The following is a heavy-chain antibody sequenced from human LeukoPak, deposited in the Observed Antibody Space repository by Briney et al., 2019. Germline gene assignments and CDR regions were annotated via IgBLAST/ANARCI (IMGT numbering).Heavy chain of an antibody. CDR1: GCTFSSYG. V-gene: IGHV3-30*18. Sequence: GGFLSFSGAASGCTFSSYGMHWVRQAPGKVLGWVVIISYDGSNRYYAYSMKSRLPISRHNSKNTLYLQMNSLRAEDTAVYYCAKDLAYYDSSGYFAFDSWGQGTKVTVSS. J-gene: IGHJ3*02. D-gene: IGHD3-22*01. CDR2: ISYDGSNR. CDR3: AKDLAYYDSSGYFAFDS.